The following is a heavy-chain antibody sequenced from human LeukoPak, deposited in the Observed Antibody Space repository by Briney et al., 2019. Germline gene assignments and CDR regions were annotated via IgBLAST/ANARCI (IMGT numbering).Heavy chain of an antibody. J-gene: IGHJ5*02. CDR3: ESTTGP. V-gene: IGHV3-7*01. D-gene: IGHD1-7*01. CDR2: IEGDGNKK. CDR1: RFSFSNYW. Sequence: PGGSLRLSCAASRFSFSNYWMRWVRQAPGKGLEWVATIEGDGNKKDYVDSVRGRFTVTIDNAKNSLYLQMSSLRVEDTAIYYCESTTGPWGQGTLVTVSS.